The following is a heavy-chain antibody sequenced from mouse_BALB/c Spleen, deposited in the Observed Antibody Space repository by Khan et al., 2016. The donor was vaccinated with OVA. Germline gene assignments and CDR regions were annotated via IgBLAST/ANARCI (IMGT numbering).Heavy chain of an antibody. J-gene: IGHJ2*01. CDR3: ARVYGGDFDY. CDR2: ISYSGNT. CDR1: GYSITSDYA. Sequence: EVQLVESGPGLVKPSQSLSLTCTVTGYSITSDYAWNWIRQFPGNKLEWMGFISYSGNTKYNPSLKSRFSITRDTSKNQFFPHLNSVTIEDTATYYCARVYGGDFDYWGQGTTLTVSS. V-gene: IGHV3-2*02. D-gene: IGHD1-1*01.